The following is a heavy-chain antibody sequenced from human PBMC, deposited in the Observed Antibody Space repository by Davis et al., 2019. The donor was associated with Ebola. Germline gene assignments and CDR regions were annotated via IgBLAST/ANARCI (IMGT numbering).Heavy chain of an antibody. V-gene: IGHV1-18*01. Sequence: ASVKVSCKASGYTFTSYDISWVRQAPGQGLEWMGWISAYNGNTNYAQKLQGRVTMTTDTSTSTAYMELRSLRSDDTAVYYCARGVTMVRDLNWFDPWGQGTLVTVSS. CDR1: GYTFTSYD. CDR2: ISAYNGNT. J-gene: IGHJ5*02. D-gene: IGHD3-10*01. CDR3: ARGVTMVRDLNWFDP.